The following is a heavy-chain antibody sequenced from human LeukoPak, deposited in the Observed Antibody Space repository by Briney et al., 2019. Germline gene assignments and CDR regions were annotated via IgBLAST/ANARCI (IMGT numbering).Heavy chain of an antibody. CDR2: IIPVFGTA. CDR1: GGNFSNFA. D-gene: IGHD1-14*01. V-gene: IGHV1-69*05. Sequence: GASVKVSCKASGGNFSNFAVNWVRQAPGQGLEWMGGIIPVFGTATYAQKLKGRVTITTEESTRTSYMDLSSLRSEDTAVYYCARDRISINALDMWGQGTMVTVSS. CDR3: ARDRISINALDM. J-gene: IGHJ3*02.